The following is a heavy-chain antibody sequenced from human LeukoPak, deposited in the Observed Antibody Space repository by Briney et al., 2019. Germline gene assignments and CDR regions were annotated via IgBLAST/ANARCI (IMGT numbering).Heavy chain of an antibody. D-gene: IGHD3-22*01. Sequence: SETLSLTCNVSGGSISNYYWRWIRQPPGKGLEWIGYMYYSGSTYYNPSLKSRATISVDTSKNQFSLKLSSVTAADTSVYYCARPYYYDSRIDPWGQGTLVTVSS. J-gene: IGHJ5*02. CDR1: GGSISNYY. CDR2: MYYSGST. CDR3: ARPYYYDSRIDP. V-gene: IGHV4-30-4*01.